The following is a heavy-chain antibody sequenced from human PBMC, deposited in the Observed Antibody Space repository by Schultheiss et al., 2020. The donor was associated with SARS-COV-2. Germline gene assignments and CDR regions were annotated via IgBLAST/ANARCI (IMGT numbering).Heavy chain of an antibody. J-gene: IGHJ4*02. V-gene: IGHV4-59*01. CDR1: GGSISSYY. CDR2: IYYSGST. D-gene: IGHD5-18*01. Sequence: SETLSLTCTVPGGSISSYYWSWIRQPPGKGLEWIGYIYYSGSTNYNPSLKSRVTISVDTSKNQFSLKLRSVTAADTAVYYCARSAYSYGSFDYWGQGTLVTVSS. CDR3: ARSAYSYGSFDY.